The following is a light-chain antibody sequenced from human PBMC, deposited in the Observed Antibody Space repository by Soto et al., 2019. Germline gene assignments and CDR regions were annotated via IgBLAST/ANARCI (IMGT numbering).Light chain of an antibody. CDR2: GAS. V-gene: IGKV3-15*01. Sequence: EIVMTQSPATLSVSPGERATLSCRASQSVSSNLAWYQQKPGQAPRLLIYGASTRATGIPARFSGSGSGTEFTLTISSLQSEDFVVYYCQQYINWPPWTFGQGTKVEIK. J-gene: IGKJ1*01. CDR1: QSVSSN. CDR3: QQYINWPPWT.